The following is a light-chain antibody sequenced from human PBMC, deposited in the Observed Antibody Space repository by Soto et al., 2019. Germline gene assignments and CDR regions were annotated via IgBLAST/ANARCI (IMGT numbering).Light chain of an antibody. J-gene: IGLJ3*02. CDR3: GTWDSSLGAVV. CDR2: DNN. Sequence: QSVLTQPPSVSAAPGQKVTISCSGSSSNIGNNYVSWYQQLPGTAPKLLIYDNNKRPSGIPDRFSGSKSGTSAALGITGRLTGDEADYYCGTWDSSLGAVVFGGGTKLTVL. CDR1: SSNIGNNY. V-gene: IGLV1-51*01.